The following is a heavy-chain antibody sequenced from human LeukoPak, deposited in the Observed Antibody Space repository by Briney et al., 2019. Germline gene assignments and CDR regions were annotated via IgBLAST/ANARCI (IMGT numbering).Heavy chain of an antibody. V-gene: IGHV4-31*03. CDR3: ARGALLWFGELFDY. CDR2: IYYSGST. J-gene: IGHJ4*02. CDR1: GGSISSGGYY. D-gene: IGHD3-10*01. Sequence: PSETLSLTCTVSGGSISSGGYYWSWIRQHPGKGLEWIGYIYYSGSTYYNPSLKSRVTISVDTSKNQFSLKLSSVTAADTAVYYCARGALLWFGELFDYWGQGTLVTVSS.